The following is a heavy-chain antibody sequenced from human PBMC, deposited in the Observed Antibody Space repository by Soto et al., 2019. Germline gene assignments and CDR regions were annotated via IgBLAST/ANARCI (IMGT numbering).Heavy chain of an antibody. CDR1: GGSISSSSYY. Sequence: SETLSLTCTVSGGSISSSSYYWGWIRQPPGKGLEWIGSIYYSGSTYYNPSLKGRVTISVDTSKNQFSLKLSSVTAADTAVYYCARRFDDYYGSGSYYLTRFNSYMDVWGKGTTVTVSS. V-gene: IGHV4-39*01. J-gene: IGHJ6*03. D-gene: IGHD3-10*01. CDR3: ARRFDDYYGSGSYYLTRFNSYMDV. CDR2: IYYSGST.